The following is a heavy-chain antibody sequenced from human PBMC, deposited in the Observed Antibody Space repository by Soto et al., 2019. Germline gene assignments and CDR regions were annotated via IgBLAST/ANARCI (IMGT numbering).Heavy chain of an antibody. Sequence: PGESLKISCKGSGYSFTSYWIGWVRQMPGKGLEWMGIIYPGDSDTRYSPSFQGQVTISADKSISTAYLQWSSLKASDTAMYYCAGGGVRGVITRTRDYYGMDVWGQGSTVTVSS. V-gene: IGHV5-51*01. CDR1: GYSFTSYW. CDR3: AGGGVRGVITRTRDYYGMDV. J-gene: IGHJ6*02. D-gene: IGHD3-10*01. CDR2: IYPGDSDT.